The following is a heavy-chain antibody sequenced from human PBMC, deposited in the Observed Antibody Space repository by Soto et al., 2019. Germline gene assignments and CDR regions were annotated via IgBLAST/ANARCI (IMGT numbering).Heavy chain of an antibody. Sequence: GASVKVSCKASGYTFTGYYMHWVRQAPGQGLEWMGWINPNSGGTNYAQKFQGWVTMTRDTSISTAYMELSRLRSDDTAVYYCARGTLNYYDSSGYYPFWGQGTLVTVSS. V-gene: IGHV1-2*04. D-gene: IGHD3-22*01. CDR3: ARGTLNYYDSSGYYPF. CDR1: GYTFTGYY. CDR2: INPNSGGT. J-gene: IGHJ4*02.